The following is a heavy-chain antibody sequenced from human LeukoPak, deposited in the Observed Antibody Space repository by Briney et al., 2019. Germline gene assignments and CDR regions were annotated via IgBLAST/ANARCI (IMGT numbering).Heavy chain of an antibody. CDR3: ARYSSDGYNPFGY. CDR2: IYYSGST. D-gene: IGHD5-24*01. Sequence: PSETLSLTCTVSGGSISSYYWSWIRQPPGKGLEWIGYIYYSGSTNYNPSLKSRVTISVDTSKNQFSLKLSSVTAADTAVYYCARYSSDGYNPFGYWGQGTLVTVSS. V-gene: IGHV4-59*08. CDR1: GGSISSYY. J-gene: IGHJ4*02.